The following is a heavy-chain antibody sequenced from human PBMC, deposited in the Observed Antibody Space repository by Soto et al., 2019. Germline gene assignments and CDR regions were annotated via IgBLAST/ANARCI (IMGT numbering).Heavy chain of an antibody. CDR3: PSSGTGTFDY. Sequence: SETLSLTCAAYGGSFSGYYWSWIRQPPGKGLEWIGEINHSGSTNYNPSLKSRVTISVDTSKNQFSLKLSSVTAADTAVYYCPSSGTGTFDYWGQGTLVTVSS. CDR2: INHSGST. V-gene: IGHV4-34*01. J-gene: IGHJ4*02. CDR1: GGSFSGYY. D-gene: IGHD1-7*01.